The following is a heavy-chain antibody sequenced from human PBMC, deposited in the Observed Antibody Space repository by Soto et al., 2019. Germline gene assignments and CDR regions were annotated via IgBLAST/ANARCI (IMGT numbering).Heavy chain of an antibody. V-gene: IGHV3-48*02. D-gene: IGHD2-2*03. CDR3: ARDFGYCSSTSCYVDYYYGMDV. J-gene: IGHJ6*02. Sequence: EVQLVESGGGLVQPGGSLRLSCAASGFTFSSYSMNWVRQAPGKGLEWVSYISSSSSTIYYADSVKGRFTISRDNAKNSLYLQMNSLRDEETAVYYCARDFGYCSSTSCYVDYYYGMDVWGQGTTVTVSS. CDR2: ISSSSSTI. CDR1: GFTFSSYS.